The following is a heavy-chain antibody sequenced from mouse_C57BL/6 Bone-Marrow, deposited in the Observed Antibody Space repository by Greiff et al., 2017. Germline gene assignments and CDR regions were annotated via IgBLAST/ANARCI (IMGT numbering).Heavy chain of an antibody. CDR3: ARPGGNYDFDY. V-gene: IGHV5-6*01. CDR1: GFTFSSYG. J-gene: IGHJ2*01. D-gene: IGHD2-1*01. Sequence: VQLKESGGDLVKPGGSLKLSCAASGFTFSSYGMSWVRRTPDKRLEWVATISSGGSYTYYPDSVKGRFTISRDNAKNTLYLQMSSLKSEDTAMYYCARPGGNYDFDYWGQGTTLTVSS. CDR2: ISSGGSYT.